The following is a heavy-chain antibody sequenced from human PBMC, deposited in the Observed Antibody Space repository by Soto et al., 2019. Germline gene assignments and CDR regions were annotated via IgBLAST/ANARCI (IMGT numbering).Heavy chain of an antibody. J-gene: IGHJ4*02. D-gene: IGHD1-1*01. CDR3: AKGERVLDY. CDR2: ISYDGSNK. V-gene: IGHV3-30*18. Sequence: GGSLRLSCAASGFTFSSYGMHWVRQAPGKGLEWVAVISYDGSNKYYADSVKGRFTISRDNSKNTLYLQMNSLRAEDTAVYYCAKGERVLDYWGQGTLVTVSS. CDR1: GFTFSSYG.